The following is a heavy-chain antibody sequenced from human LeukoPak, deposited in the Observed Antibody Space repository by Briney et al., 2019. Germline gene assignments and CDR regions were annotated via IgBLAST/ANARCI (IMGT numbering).Heavy chain of an antibody. CDR1: GITFSNYN. Sequence: GGSLRLSCAAPGITFSNYNMNWVRQAPGKGLEWISSITSSSSYTFYADSVKGRFTISRDNSKNTLYLQMNSLRAGDTAVYYCAKGSKLVVITRDHYMAVWGKGTTVTISS. J-gene: IGHJ6*03. D-gene: IGHD3-22*01. V-gene: IGHV3-21*01. CDR2: ITSSSSYT. CDR3: AKGSKLVVITRDHYMAV.